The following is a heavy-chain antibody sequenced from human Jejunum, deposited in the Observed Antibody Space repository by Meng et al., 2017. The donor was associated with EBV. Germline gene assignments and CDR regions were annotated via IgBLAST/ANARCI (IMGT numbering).Heavy chain of an antibody. V-gene: IGHV1-18*01. CDR1: GYSVTRYG. J-gene: IGHJ4*01. CDR3: ARDSSGYNANDKVSDY. Sequence: VTPVQFGVEVEKPGARVKVSCKTSGYSVTRYGISWVRQAPGHGPEWMGWITVYNGNTNYAPRLQGRVTMTTDLSTSTAYMELRSLRSDDTAVYYCARDSSGYNANDKVSDYWGQGTLVTVSS. CDR2: ITVYNGNT. D-gene: IGHD5-12*01.